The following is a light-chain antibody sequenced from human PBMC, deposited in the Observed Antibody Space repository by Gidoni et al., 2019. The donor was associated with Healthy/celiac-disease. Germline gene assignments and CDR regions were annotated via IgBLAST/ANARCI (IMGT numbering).Light chain of an antibody. V-gene: IGKV1-39*01. J-gene: IGKJ4*01. Sequence: DIQMTQSPSSLSASVGDRVTITCRASQSISSYLNWDQQKPGKAPKLLIYDASSLQSGVPSRFSGSGSGTDFTLTISSLQPEDFATYYCQQSYSTPPLTFGGGTKVEIK. CDR2: DAS. CDR3: QQSYSTPPLT. CDR1: QSISSY.